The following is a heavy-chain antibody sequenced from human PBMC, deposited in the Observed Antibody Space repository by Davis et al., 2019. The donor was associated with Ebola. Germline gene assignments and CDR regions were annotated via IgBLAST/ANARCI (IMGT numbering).Heavy chain of an antibody. Sequence: GESLKISCAASGFTFSSYAMSWVRQAPGKGLEWVSAISGSGGSTYYADSVKGRCTISRDNSKNTLYLQMNSLRAEDTAIYYCEKDKNYDFWSGYPHDAVDIWGQGTMVTVSS. D-gene: IGHD3-3*01. CDR1: GFTFSSYA. CDR3: EKDKNYDFWSGYPHDAVDI. V-gene: IGHV3-23*01. J-gene: IGHJ3*02. CDR2: ISGSGGST.